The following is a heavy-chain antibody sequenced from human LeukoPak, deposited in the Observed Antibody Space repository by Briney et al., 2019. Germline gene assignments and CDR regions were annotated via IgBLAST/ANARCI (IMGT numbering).Heavy chain of an antibody. D-gene: IGHD6-13*01. CDR1: GGTFSSYA. J-gene: IGHJ4*02. CDR3: ARDPRGRAGLDY. Sequence: GASVMVSCKASGGTFSSYAISWVRQAPGQGLEWMGGIIPIFGTANYAQKFQGRVTITADESTSTAYMELSSLRSEDTAVYYCARDPRGRAGLDYWGQGTLVTVSS. V-gene: IGHV1-69*13. CDR2: IIPIFGTA.